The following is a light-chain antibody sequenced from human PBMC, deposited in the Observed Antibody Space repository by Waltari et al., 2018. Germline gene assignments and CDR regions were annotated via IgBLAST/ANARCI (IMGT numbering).Light chain of an antibody. V-gene: IGKV3-11*01. CDR1: QSVSSY. J-gene: IGKJ5*01. CDR2: DAS. Sequence: EIVLTQSPATLSLPPGERATLSCMAGQSVSSYLAWYQQKPGQAPRLLIYDASNRATGIPARFSGSGSGTDFTLTISSLEPEDFAGYYCQQRSNWPRTFGQGTRLEIK. CDR3: QQRSNWPRT.